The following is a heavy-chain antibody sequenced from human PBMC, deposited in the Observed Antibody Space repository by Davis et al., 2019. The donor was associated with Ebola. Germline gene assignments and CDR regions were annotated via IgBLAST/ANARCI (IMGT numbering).Heavy chain of an antibody. D-gene: IGHD3-16*02. J-gene: IGHJ4*02. CDR2: INHSGST. CDR3: ARRQRDMITFGGVIVN. Sequence: MPSETLSLTCAVYGGSFSGYYWSWIRQPPGKGLEWIGEINHSGSTNYNPSLKSRVTISVDTSKNQFSLKLSSVTAADTAVYYCARRQRDMITFGGVIVNWGQGTLVTVSS. CDR1: GGSFSGYY. V-gene: IGHV4-34*01.